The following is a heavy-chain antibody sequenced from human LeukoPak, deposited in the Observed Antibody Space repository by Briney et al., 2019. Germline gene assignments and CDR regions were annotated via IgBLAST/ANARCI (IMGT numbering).Heavy chain of an antibody. CDR2: ISGNSIYI. D-gene: IGHD6-13*01. CDR1: GFTFSSYS. V-gene: IGHV3-21*04. Sequence: GGSLSLSCAASGFTFSSYSMNWVRQAPGKGLEWVSSISGNSIYIYYADSVKGRFTISRDNAKNSLYLQMSSLRAEDTAVYYCAKVAAAGPVDYWGQGTLVTVSS. CDR3: AKVAAAGPVDY. J-gene: IGHJ4*02.